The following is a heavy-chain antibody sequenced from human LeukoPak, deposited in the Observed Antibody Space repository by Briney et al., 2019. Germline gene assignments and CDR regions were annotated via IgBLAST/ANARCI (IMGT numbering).Heavy chain of an antibody. V-gene: IGHV3-49*03. D-gene: IGHD6-13*01. CDR3: TRGESPMGSSWYTYYYYYYGMDV. Sequence: GGSLRPSCTASGFTFGDYAMSWFRQAPGKGLEWVGFIRSKAYGGTTEYAASVKGRFTISRDDSKSIAYLQMNSLKTEDTAVYYCTRGESPMGSSWYTYYYYYYGMDVWGQGTTVTVSS. J-gene: IGHJ6*02. CDR1: GFTFGDYA. CDR2: IRSKAYGGTT.